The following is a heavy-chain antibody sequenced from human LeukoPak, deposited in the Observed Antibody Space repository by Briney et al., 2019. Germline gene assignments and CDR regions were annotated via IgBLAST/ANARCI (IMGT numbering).Heavy chain of an antibody. V-gene: IGHV1-2*02. CDR2: INPNSGGT. Sequence: ASVKVSCKASGYTFTGYYMRWVRQAPGQGLEWMGWINPNSGGTNYAQKFQGRVTMTRDTSISTAYMELSRLRSDDTAVYYCARDGGIHHYYYYMDVWGKGTTVTISS. D-gene: IGHD3-16*01. J-gene: IGHJ6*03. CDR3: ARDGGIHHYYYYMDV. CDR1: GYTFTGYY.